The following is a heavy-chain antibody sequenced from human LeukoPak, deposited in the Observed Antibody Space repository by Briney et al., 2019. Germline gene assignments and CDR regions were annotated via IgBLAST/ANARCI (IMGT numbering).Heavy chain of an antibody. CDR2: MSYSGRT. J-gene: IGHJ5*02. V-gene: IGHV4-39*07. D-gene: IGHD4-17*01. CDR1: SGSISISNYY. Sequence: SETLSVTCTVSSGSISISNYYWGWIRQPPGKGLEWIGSMSYSGRTYYNPSLKTRVTVSLDTSKNQFSLNLISVTAADTAVYYCARSPQGTATTANWLDPWGQGTLVTVSS. CDR3: ARSPQGTATTANWLDP.